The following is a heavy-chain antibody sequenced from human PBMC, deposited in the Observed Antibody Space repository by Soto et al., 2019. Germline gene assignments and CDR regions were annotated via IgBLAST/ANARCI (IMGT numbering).Heavy chain of an antibody. CDR2: ITTGGGT. Sequence: EVQVLESGGGLVQPGGSLRLSCAASGFTFNNYGMNWVRQAPGKGLEWVSGITTGGGTHYADSVKGRFTISRDNSKNTVFLQMNSLRVEDTAMYYCANGAKNDGSYSAAFEYWGQGTLATVSS. CDR3: ANGAKNDGSYSAAFEY. J-gene: IGHJ4*02. D-gene: IGHD1-26*01. CDR1: GFTFNNYG. V-gene: IGHV3-23*01.